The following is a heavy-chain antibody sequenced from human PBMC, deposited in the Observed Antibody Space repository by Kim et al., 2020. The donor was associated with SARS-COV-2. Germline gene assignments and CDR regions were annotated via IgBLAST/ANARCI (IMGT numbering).Heavy chain of an antibody. V-gene: IGHV3-21*01. J-gene: IGHJ6*02. D-gene: IGHD2-2*01. CDR1: GFTFSSYS. CDR3: ARDRHCSSTSCYYVWDYLRLVSSGMDV. Sequence: GGSLRLSCAASGFTFSSYSMNWVRQAPGKGLEWVSSISSSSSYIYYADSVKGRFTISRDNAKNSLYLQMNSLRAEDTAVYYCARDRHCSSTSCYYVWDYLRLVSSGMDVWGQGTTVTVSS. CDR2: ISSSSSYI.